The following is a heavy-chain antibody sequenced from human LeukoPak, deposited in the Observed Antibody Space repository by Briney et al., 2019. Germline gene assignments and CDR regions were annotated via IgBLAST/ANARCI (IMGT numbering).Heavy chain of an antibody. D-gene: IGHD2-21*02. CDR2: IWYDGSNK. V-gene: IGHV3-33*01. Sequence: GRSLRLSCAASGFTFSSCGMHWVRQAPGKGLGGVAVIWYDGSNKYYADSVKGRFTISRDNSKNTLYLQMNNLRAEDTAVYYCGRPEMPGHLVRTAWGQGTLVTVSS. CDR1: GFTFSSCG. J-gene: IGHJ4*02. CDR3: GRPEMPGHLVRTA.